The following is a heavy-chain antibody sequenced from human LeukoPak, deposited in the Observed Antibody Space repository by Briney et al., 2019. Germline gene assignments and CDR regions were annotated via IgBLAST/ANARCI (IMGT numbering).Heavy chain of an antibody. Sequence: GGSLRLSCAASGFTFSTYGMTCARHAPGKALEGVSAISGSSATTFYADSVKGRFTISRDNSKNTLYLQMNSLRAEDTALYYCARDWTSLGYCSGGSCYAPFDYWGQGTLVTVSS. D-gene: IGHD2-15*01. CDR3: ARDWTSLGYCSGGSCYAPFDY. V-gene: IGHV3-23*01. CDR1: GFTFSTYG. CDR2: ISGSSATT. J-gene: IGHJ4*02.